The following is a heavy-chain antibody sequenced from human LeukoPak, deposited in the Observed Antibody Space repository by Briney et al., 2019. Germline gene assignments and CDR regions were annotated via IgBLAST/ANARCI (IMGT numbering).Heavy chain of an antibody. CDR3: ARTFYYDSSTYPNWFDP. V-gene: IGHV3-48*02. CDR2: ISSSGSTI. D-gene: IGHD3-22*01. Sequence: PGGPLRLSCAASGFTFSSCSMNWVRQAPGKGLEWVSYISSSGSTIYYADSVKGRFTISRDNAKNSLYLQMNSLTDEDKAVYYCARTFYYDSSTYPNWFDPWGQGTLVTVSS. J-gene: IGHJ5*02. CDR1: GFTFSSCS.